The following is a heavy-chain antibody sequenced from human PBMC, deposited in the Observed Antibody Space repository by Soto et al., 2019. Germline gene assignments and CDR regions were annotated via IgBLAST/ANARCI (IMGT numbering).Heavy chain of an antibody. CDR2: ISGSGGST. CDR3: AKDRYYDSSGYYFFDY. CDR1: GFTFSSYA. J-gene: IGHJ4*02. Sequence: LRLSCAASGFTFSSYAMSWVRQAPGKGLEWVSAISGSGGSTYYADSVKGRFTISRDNSKNTLYLQMNSLRAEDTAVYYCAKDRYYDSSGYYFFDYWGQGTLVTVSS. D-gene: IGHD3-22*01. V-gene: IGHV3-23*01.